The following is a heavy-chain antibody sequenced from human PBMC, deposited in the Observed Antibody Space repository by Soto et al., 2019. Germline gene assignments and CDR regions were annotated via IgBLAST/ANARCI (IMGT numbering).Heavy chain of an antibody. J-gene: IGHJ5*02. CDR3: ARAGYSYGQLSHWFDP. V-gene: IGHV4-31*03. Sequence: QVQLQESGPGLVKPSQTLSLTCTVSGGSISSGGYYWSWIRQHPGKGLEWIGYIYYSGSTYYNPSLKSRVTISVDTSKNQFSLKLSSVTAADTAVYYCARAGYSYGQLSHWFDPWGQGTPVTVSS. CDR2: IYYSGST. D-gene: IGHD5-18*01. CDR1: GGSISSGGYY.